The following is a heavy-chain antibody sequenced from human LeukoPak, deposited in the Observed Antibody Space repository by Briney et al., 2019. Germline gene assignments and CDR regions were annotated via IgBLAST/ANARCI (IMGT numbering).Heavy chain of an antibody. CDR1: GGSFSGYY. CDR2: INHSGST. CDR3: ARRSYGRGFVWFDP. V-gene: IGHV4-34*01. J-gene: IGHJ5*02. Sequence: PSETLSLTCAVYGGSFSGYYWSWIRQPPGKGLEWIGEINHSGSTNYNPSLKSRVTISVDTSKNQFSLKLSSVTAADTAVYYCARRSYGRGFVWFDPWGQGTLVTVSS. D-gene: IGHD5-12*01.